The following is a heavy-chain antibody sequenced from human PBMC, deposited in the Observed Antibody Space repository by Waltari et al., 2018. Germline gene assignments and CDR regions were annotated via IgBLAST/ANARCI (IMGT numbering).Heavy chain of an antibody. Sequence: QVTLRESGPALVNPTQTLTLTCPFSGFSLSTSGLCVSWIRPPPGKALEWLARIDWDDDKYYSTSLKTRLTISKDTSKNQVVLTMTNMDPVDTATYYCARSGYGSGSEAYYFDYWGQGTLVTVSS. D-gene: IGHD3-10*01. CDR1: GFSLSTSGLC. CDR3: ARSGYGSGSEAYYFDY. V-gene: IGHV2-70*15. J-gene: IGHJ4*02. CDR2: IDWDDDK.